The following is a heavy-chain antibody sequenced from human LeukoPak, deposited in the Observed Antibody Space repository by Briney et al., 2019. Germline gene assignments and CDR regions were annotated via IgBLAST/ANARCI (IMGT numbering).Heavy chain of an antibody. Sequence: SETLSLTCTVSGGSISSYYWSWIRQLPGKGLEWIGYIYYSGSTNYNPSLKSRVTISVDTSKNQFSLKLSSVTAADTAVYYCARRRDSSGYVDYWGQGTLVTVSS. CDR3: ARRRDSSGYVDY. V-gene: IGHV4-59*08. CDR1: GGSISSYY. J-gene: IGHJ4*02. D-gene: IGHD3-22*01. CDR2: IYYSGST.